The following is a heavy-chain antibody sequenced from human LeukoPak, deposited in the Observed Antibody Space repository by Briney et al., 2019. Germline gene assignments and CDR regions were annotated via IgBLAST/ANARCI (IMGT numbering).Heavy chain of an antibody. Sequence: SETLSLTCTVSGGSVSSGNYYWSWIRQPPGKGLEWIGYIHYSGSTNYNPSLKSRVTISVDTSKNQFSLKLSSVTAADTAVYYCARGRQLGPDYWGQGTLVTVSS. D-gene: IGHD6-13*01. CDR3: ARGRQLGPDY. V-gene: IGHV4-61*01. CDR2: IHYSGST. J-gene: IGHJ4*02. CDR1: GGSVSSGNYY.